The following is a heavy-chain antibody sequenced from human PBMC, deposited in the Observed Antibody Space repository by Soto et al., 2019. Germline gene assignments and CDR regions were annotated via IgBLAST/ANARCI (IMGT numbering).Heavy chain of an antibody. CDR1: GFTFSSYA. J-gene: IGHJ4*02. Sequence: GGSLRLSCAASGFTFSSYAMSWVRQAPGKGLEWVSAISGSGGSTYYADSVKGRFTISRDNSKNTLYLQMNSLRAEDTAVYYCAKDQRCSGGSCYPYYFDYWGQGTLVTVSS. CDR2: ISGSGGST. CDR3: AKDQRCSGGSCYPYYFDY. D-gene: IGHD2-15*01. V-gene: IGHV3-23*01.